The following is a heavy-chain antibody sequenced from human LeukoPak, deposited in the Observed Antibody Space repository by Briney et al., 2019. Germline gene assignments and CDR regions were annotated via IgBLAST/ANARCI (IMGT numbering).Heavy chain of an antibody. V-gene: IGHV4-34*01. J-gene: IGHJ4*02. Sequence: SETLSLTCAVYGGSFSGYYWSWIRQPPGKGLEWIGEINHSGSTNYNPSLKSRVTISVDTSKNQFSLKLSSVTAADTAVYYCARDWGSGWYSYPDYWGQGTLVTVSS. CDR1: GGSFSGYY. CDR3: ARDWGSGWYSYPDY. D-gene: IGHD6-19*01. CDR2: INHSGST.